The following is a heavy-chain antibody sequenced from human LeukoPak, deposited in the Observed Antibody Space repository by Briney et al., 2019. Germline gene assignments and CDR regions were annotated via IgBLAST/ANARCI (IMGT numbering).Heavy chain of an antibody. CDR2: INHSGST. CDR3: AISPGLRYFDWTPGYYYGMDV. CDR1: GFTFSSYA. Sequence: TGGSLRLSCAASGFTFSSYAMSWVRQPPGKGLEWIGEINHSGSTNYNPSLKSRVTISVDTSKNQFSLKLSSVTAADTAVYYCAISPGLRYFDWTPGYYYGMDVWGQGTTVTVSS. V-gene: IGHV4-34*08. D-gene: IGHD3-9*01. J-gene: IGHJ6*02.